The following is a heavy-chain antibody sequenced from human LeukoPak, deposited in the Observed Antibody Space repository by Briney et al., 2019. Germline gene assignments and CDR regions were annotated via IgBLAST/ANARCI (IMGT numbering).Heavy chain of an antibody. V-gene: IGHV3-48*01. CDR2: ISSASNTI. Sequence: GGSLRLSCAASGFTFSSYSMNWVRQAPGKGLEWVSYISSASNTIYYADSVKGRFTISRDNAKNSLYLQMNSLRAEDTALYYCARVTRDGYNTWYFDYWGQGTLVTVSS. CDR3: ARVTRDGYNTWYFDY. CDR1: GFTFSSYS. J-gene: IGHJ4*02. D-gene: IGHD5-24*01.